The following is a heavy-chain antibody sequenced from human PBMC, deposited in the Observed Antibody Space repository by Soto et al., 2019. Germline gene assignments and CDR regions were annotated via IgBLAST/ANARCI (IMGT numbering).Heavy chain of an antibody. CDR3: VKGSSAVVHYYYYMDV. CDR1: GFIFSSYA. D-gene: IGHD1-26*01. V-gene: IGHV3-23*01. J-gene: IGHJ6*03. Sequence: EVQLLESGGGLVQPGGSLRLSCAASGFIFSSYAMSWVRQAPGKGLEWVSAISGSGGNTYYADSVKGRFTISRDNSKNTLYLQVNSLRAEDTAVYYCVKGSSAVVHYYYYMDVWGKGTTVTVSS. CDR2: ISGSGGNT.